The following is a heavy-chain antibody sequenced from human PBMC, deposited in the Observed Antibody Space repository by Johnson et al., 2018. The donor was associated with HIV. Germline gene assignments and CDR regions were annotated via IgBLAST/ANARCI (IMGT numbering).Heavy chain of an antibody. CDR2: IKQDGREK. J-gene: IGHJ3*02. CDR1: GFTFSSYA. Sequence: MLLVESGGGVVQPGRSLRLSCAASGFTFSSYAMHWVRQAPGKGLEWVANIKQDGREKYYVDSVKGRFTISRDNAKNSLYLQMNSLRAEDTAVYYCAKDRPPSDIIVGASAHDAFDIWGQGTMVTVSS. V-gene: IGHV3-7*03. CDR3: AKDRPPSDIIVGASAHDAFDI. D-gene: IGHD1-26*01.